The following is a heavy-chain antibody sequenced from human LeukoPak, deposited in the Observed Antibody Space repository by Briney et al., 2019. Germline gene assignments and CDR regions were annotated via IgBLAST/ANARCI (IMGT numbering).Heavy chain of an antibody. J-gene: IGHJ5*02. CDR2: IYYSGST. CDR3: ARALPGQWQYWFDP. V-gene: IGHV4-59*01. D-gene: IGHD6-19*01. Sequence: SETLSLTCTVSGGSISSYYWSWIRQPPGKGLEWIGYIYYSGSTNYNPSLKSRVTISVDTSKNQFSLKLSSVTAADTAVYYCARALPGQWQYWFDPWGQGTLVTVSS. CDR1: GGSISSYY.